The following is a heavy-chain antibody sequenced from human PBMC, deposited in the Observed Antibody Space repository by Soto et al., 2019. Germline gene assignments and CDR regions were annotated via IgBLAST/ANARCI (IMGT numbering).Heavy chain of an antibody. J-gene: IGHJ4*02. V-gene: IGHV1-3*01. Sequence: ASVKVSCKASGYTFTSYAMHWVRQAPGQRLEWMGWINAGNGNTKYSQKFQGRVTITRDTSASTAYMELSSLRSEDTAVYYCARDGGLWFGELLYPGYWGQGTLVTVSS. CDR2: INAGNGNT. D-gene: IGHD3-10*01. CDR1: GYTFTSYA. CDR3: ARDGGLWFGELLYPGY.